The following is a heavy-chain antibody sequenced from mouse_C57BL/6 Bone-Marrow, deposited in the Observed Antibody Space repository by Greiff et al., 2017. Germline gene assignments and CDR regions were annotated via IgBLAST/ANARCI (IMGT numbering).Heavy chain of an antibody. Sequence: QVQLQQPGAELVRPGSSVKLSCKASGYTFTSYWMDWVKQRPGQGLEWIGNIYPSDSETHCNQKFKDKATLTVDKSSSTAYMQLSSLTSEDSAVYYCATTGTAWFAYWGQGTLVTVSA. CDR2: IYPSDSET. J-gene: IGHJ3*01. CDR1: GYTFTSYW. V-gene: IGHV1-61*01. CDR3: ATTGTAWFAY. D-gene: IGHD4-1*01.